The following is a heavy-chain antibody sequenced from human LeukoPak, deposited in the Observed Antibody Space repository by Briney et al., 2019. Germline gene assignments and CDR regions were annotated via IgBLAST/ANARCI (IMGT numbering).Heavy chain of an antibody. J-gene: IGHJ6*03. CDR1: GGTFSSYA. Sequence: GASVKVSCTASGGTFSSYAISWVRQAPGQGLEWVGGVIPIFGTANYAQQFQGRVTITTDESTSTAYKELSSLRSEDTAVSYCERGGVAAKSYYYYYYYMDVWGKGTTVTVSS. V-gene: IGHV1-69*05. CDR2: VIPIFGTA. CDR3: ERGGVAAKSYYYYYYYMDV. D-gene: IGHD2-15*01.